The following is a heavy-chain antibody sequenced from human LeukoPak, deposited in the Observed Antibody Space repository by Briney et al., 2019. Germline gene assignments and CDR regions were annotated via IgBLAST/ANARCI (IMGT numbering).Heavy chain of an antibody. Sequence: ASVTVSCKASGGTFTSYAISWVRQAPGQGLEWMGGIIPIFGTANYAQKFQGRVTITTDESTRTAYMELSSLRSEDTAVYYCARDQLHDYSNSPPPQTNYYYYYMDVWGKGTTVTVSS. CDR3: ARDQLHDYSNSPPPQTNYYYYYMDV. D-gene: IGHD4-11*01. V-gene: IGHV1-69*05. CDR2: IIPIFGTA. J-gene: IGHJ6*03. CDR1: GGTFTSYA.